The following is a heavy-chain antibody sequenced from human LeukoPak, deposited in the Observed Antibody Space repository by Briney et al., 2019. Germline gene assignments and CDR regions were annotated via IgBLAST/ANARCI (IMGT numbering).Heavy chain of an antibody. J-gene: IGHJ4*02. CDR1: DGSISSYY. Sequence: SETLSLTCTVSDGSISSYYWSWIRQPAGKGLEWIGRIYSSGSTNYNPSLKSRVTMSVDTSKSQFSLKLSSVTAADTAVYYCARGATDYYESSGYDYWGQGILVTVSS. D-gene: IGHD3-22*01. CDR3: ARGATDYYESSGYDY. V-gene: IGHV4-4*07. CDR2: IYSSGST.